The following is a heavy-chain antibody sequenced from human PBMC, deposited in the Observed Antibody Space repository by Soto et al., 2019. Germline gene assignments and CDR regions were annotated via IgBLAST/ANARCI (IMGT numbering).Heavy chain of an antibody. CDR1: GGTLSSYA. D-gene: IGHD3-3*01. J-gene: IGHJ6*02. Sequence: SVKVCCKASGGTLSSYAISWVRQDNEQGLEWMGGIIPIFGTANYAQKFQGRVTITADESTSTAYMELSSLRSEDTAVYYCARDFWDPPYYYGMDVWGQGTTVTVSS. CDR2: IIPIFGTA. CDR3: ARDFWDPPYYYGMDV. V-gene: IGHV1-69*13.